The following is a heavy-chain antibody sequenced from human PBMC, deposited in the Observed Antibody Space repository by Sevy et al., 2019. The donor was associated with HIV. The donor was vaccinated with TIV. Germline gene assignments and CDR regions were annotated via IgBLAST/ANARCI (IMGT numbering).Heavy chain of an antibody. CDR3: AKVKEQWLVPRDFDY. J-gene: IGHJ4*02. D-gene: IGHD6-19*01. CDR2: ISGSGGST. V-gene: IGHV3-23*01. CDR1: GFTFSSYA. Sequence: GGSLRLSCAASGFTFSSYAMSWVRQAPGKGLEWVSAISGSGGSTYYADSVKGRFTISRDNSKNTLYLQMNSLRAEDTAVDYCAKVKEQWLVPRDFDYWGQGTLVTVSS.